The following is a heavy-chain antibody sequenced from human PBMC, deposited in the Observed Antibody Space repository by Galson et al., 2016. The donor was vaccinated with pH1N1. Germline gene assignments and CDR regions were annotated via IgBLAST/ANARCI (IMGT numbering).Heavy chain of an antibody. CDR3: VHRGYRGYFYSMDV. V-gene: IGHV4-39*07. J-gene: IGHJ6*03. D-gene: IGHD5-12*01. CDR1: GGSISSSTYY. CDR2: ISNSGST. Sequence: SETLSLTCTVSGGSISSSTYYWGWIRQPPGKGLEWTASISNSGSTSYKPSLKSRVTTSVDTSKIQLSLKLSPVTAADTAVYYCVHRGYRGYFYSMDVWGKGTTVTVSS.